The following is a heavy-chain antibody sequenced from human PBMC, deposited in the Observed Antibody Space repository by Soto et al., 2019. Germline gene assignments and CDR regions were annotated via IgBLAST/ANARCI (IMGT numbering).Heavy chain of an antibody. CDR3: ARTCSGGTCSFDY. CDR1: GGSISSYY. Sequence: ETLSLTCTVSGGSISSYYWSWIRQPPGKGLEWIGYIYYSGSTNYNPSLKSRVTISVDTSKNQFSLKLSSVTAADTAVYYCARTCSGGTCSFDYWGQGTLVTVSS. CDR2: IYYSGST. D-gene: IGHD2-15*01. V-gene: IGHV4-59*01. J-gene: IGHJ4*02.